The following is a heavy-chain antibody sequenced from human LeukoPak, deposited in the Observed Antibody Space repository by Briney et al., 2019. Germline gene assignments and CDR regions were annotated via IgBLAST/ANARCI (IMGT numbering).Heavy chain of an antibody. J-gene: IGHJ4*02. Sequence: SETLSLTCTISGGSISTSNYYWGWIRQPPGKGLEWIGNIFYSGSTYYSPSLRSRVTISLDTSRNQFSLKLNSVTAADTAVYYCARERVGGYSYGGWLDYWGQGTLVTVSS. V-gene: IGHV4-39*07. CDR2: IFYSGST. CDR3: ARERVGGYSYGGWLDY. D-gene: IGHD5-18*01. CDR1: GGSISTSNYY.